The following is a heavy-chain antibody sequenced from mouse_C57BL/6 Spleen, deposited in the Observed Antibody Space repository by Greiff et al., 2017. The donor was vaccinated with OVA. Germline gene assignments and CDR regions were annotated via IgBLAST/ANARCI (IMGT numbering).Heavy chain of an antibody. Sequence: QVQLQQPGAELVRPGTSVKLSCKASGYTFTSYWMHWVKQRPGPGLEWIGVIDPSDSYTNYNQKFKGKATMTVDTSSSTAYMQLSSLNSEDTAVYYCARRDTIVTTGYYFDYWGQGTTLTVSS. CDR2: IDPSDSYT. J-gene: IGHJ2*01. CDR1: GYTFTSYW. D-gene: IGHD2-5*01. V-gene: IGHV1-59*01. CDR3: ARRDTIVTTGYYFDY.